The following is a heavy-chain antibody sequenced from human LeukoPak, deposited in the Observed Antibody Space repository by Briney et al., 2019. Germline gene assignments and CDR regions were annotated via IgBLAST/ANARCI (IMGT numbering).Heavy chain of an antibody. CDR1: GASVGSAGYH. Sequence: SETLSLTCTVSGASVGSAGYHWSWIRQPPGGGLEWIGFIYYISNTNYNPSLMSRVTMSVDPSKNQFSLNLNSVTAADTAVYYCARTQSQSGSYRYYFGYWGQGTLVTVSS. CDR2: IYYISNT. D-gene: IGHD1-26*01. V-gene: IGHV4-61*08. J-gene: IGHJ4*02. CDR3: ARTQSQSGSYRYYFGY.